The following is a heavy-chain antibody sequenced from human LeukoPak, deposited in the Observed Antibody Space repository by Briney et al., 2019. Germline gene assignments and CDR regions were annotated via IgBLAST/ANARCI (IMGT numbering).Heavy chain of an antibody. CDR1: GFTFSSYS. D-gene: IGHD2-15*01. CDR3: ARDLDCSGGSCYLGLGRFDY. Sequence: GGSLRLSCAASGFTFSSYSMNWARQAPGKGLEWVSSISSSSSYIYYADSVKGRFTISRDNAKNSLYLQMNSLRAEDTAVYYCARDLDCSGGSCYLGLGRFDYWGQGTLVTVSS. CDR2: ISSSSSYI. V-gene: IGHV3-21*01. J-gene: IGHJ4*02.